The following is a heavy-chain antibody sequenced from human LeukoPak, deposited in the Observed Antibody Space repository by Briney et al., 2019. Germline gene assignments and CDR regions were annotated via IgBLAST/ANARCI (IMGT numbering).Heavy chain of an antibody. CDR3: ARPYCGGGSCYHYFDH. D-gene: IGHD2-15*01. CDR2: IYYSGST. V-gene: IGHV4-61*01. J-gene: IGHJ4*02. Sequence: ESSETLSLTCTVSGGSVSSGSYYWSWIRQPPGKGLEWIGYIYYSGSTNCNPSLKSRVTISLDTSRNQFSLSLSSVTAADTAVYYCARPYCGGGSCYHYFDHWGQGALVTVSS. CDR1: GGSVSSGSYY.